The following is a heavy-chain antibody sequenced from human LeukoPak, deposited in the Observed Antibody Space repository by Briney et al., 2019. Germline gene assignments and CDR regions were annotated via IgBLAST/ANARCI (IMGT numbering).Heavy chain of an antibody. CDR1: GYIFTGYY. CDR3: ARGISGISSGFNLDWFDP. V-gene: IGHV1-2*02. Sequence: GASVKVSCKASGYIFTGYYIYWVRQAPGQGLEWMGWINPNSGGTSYAQKFQGRVTITRDTSINTAYMELSSLRSDDTAVYYCARGISGISSGFNLDWFDPWGQGTLVTVSS. J-gene: IGHJ5*02. D-gene: IGHD6-19*01. CDR2: INPNSGGT.